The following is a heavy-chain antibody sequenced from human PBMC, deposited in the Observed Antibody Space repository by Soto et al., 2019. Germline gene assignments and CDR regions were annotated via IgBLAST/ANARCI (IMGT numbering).Heavy chain of an antibody. CDR2: IIPIFGTA. J-gene: IGHJ6*02. Sequence: GASVKVSCKASGGTFSSYAISWVRQAPGQGLEWMGGIIPIFGTANYAQKFQGRVTITADESKSTAYMELSSLRSEDTAVYYCARGGIAAAGYGMDVWGQGNTVTVSS. CDR1: GGTFSSYA. D-gene: IGHD6-13*01. V-gene: IGHV1-69*13. CDR3: ARGGIAAAGYGMDV.